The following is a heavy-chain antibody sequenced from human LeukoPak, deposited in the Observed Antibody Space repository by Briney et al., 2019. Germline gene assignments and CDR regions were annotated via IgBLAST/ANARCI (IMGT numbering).Heavy chain of an antibody. D-gene: IGHD6-19*01. Sequence: SETLSLTCTVSGGSISSYSWSWIRQPAGKGLEWIGRIYSSGNTYYNASLRSRVTISVDTSKNQFSLKLSSVTAADTAVYYCARDSSGGPFDYWGQGTLVTVSS. V-gene: IGHV4-4*07. CDR3: ARDSSGGPFDY. CDR1: GGSISSYS. CDR2: IYSSGNT. J-gene: IGHJ4*02.